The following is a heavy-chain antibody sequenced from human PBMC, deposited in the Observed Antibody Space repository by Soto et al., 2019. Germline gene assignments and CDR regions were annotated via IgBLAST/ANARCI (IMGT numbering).Heavy chain of an antibody. CDR1: GFTFSSYG. J-gene: IGHJ6*02. Sequence: ESGGGVVQPGRSLRLSCAASGFTFSSYGMHWVRQAPGKGLEWVAVISYDGSNKYYADSVKGRFTISRDNSKNTLYLQMNSLRAEDTAVYYCAKDRGRGSYFRGIDYYYGMDVWGQGTTVTVSS. V-gene: IGHV3-30*18. CDR3: AKDRGRGSYFRGIDYYYGMDV. D-gene: IGHD1-26*01. CDR2: ISYDGSNK.